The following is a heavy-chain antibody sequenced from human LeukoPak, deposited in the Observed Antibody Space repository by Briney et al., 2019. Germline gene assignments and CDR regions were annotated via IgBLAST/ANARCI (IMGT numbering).Heavy chain of an antibody. Sequence: GGSLRLSCAASGFTVSSNYMSWVRQAPGKGLEWVSVIYSGGSTYYADSVKGRYTISRDNSKNTLYLQMNSLRAEDTAVYYCAREMTDYYDSSGNYFDYWGQGTLVTVSS. V-gene: IGHV3-66*02. D-gene: IGHD3-22*01. CDR2: IYSGGST. J-gene: IGHJ4*02. CDR3: AREMTDYYDSSGNYFDY. CDR1: GFTVSSNY.